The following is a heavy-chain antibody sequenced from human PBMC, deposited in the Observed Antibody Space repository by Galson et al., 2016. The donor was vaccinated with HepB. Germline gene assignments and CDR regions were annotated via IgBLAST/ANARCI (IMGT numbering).Heavy chain of an antibody. CDR2: IYYTGST. D-gene: IGHD2-21*01. CDR1: GGSLSSSDNR. Sequence: SETLSLTCTVSGGSLSSSDNRWGWIRQPPGKGLEWIGNIYYTGSTDYNPSLQSRVSISVDTSKNHFSLKLSSVTAADTATYYCARLWRDYYGMNVWGQGTTVTVSS. V-gene: IGHV4-39*07. J-gene: IGHJ6*02. CDR3: ARLWRDYYGMNV.